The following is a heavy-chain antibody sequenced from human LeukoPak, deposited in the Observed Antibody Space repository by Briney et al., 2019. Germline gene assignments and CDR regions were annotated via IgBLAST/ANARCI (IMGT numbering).Heavy chain of an antibody. CDR3: ARAPKREFPNWYFDL. D-gene: IGHD3-10*01. CDR1: GGSISSSSYY. V-gene: IGHV4-39*07. J-gene: IGHJ2*01. CDR2: IYYSGST. Sequence: SETLSLTCTVSGGSISSSSYYWGWIRQPPGKGLEWIGSIYYSGSTYYNPSLKSRVTISEDASKNQFSLKLSSVTAADTAVYYCARAPKREFPNWYFDLWGRGTLVTVSS.